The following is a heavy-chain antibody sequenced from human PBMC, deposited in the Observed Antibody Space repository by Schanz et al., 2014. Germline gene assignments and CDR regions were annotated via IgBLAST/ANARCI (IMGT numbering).Heavy chain of an antibody. J-gene: IGHJ4*02. CDR3: ARDYLSTDRSIRNAVDY. Sequence: QVQLVQSGAEVKKPGSSVKVSCKASGDTFRSYTINWVRHAPGQGLEWMGRIIPITGITNYAQKFQGRVTMTTEPSTSTAYLELGSLRSDDTAVYYCARDYLSTDRSIRNAVDYWGQGTLVTVSS. V-gene: IGHV1-69*08. CDR1: GDTFRSYT. D-gene: IGHD1-26*01. CDR2: IIPITGIT.